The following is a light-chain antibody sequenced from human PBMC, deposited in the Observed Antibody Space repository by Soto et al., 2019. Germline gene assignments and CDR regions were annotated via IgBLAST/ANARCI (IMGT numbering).Light chain of an antibody. CDR3: QQYASSPLT. J-gene: IGKJ4*01. V-gene: IGKV3-20*01. Sequence: EIVLTQSPATLSLSPGGRATLSCRASQSVSLTALAWYQHKPGQSPRLLIYGASFRATGTPERFSGSGAGTDFTLTINRLEPEDFAVYYCQQYASSPLTFGGRTKVDIK. CDR2: GAS. CDR1: QSVSLTA.